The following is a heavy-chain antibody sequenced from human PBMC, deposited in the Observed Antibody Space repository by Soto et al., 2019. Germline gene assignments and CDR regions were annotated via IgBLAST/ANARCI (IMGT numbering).Heavy chain of an antibody. CDR2: ISASGDST. D-gene: IGHD6-13*01. J-gene: IGHJ4*02. V-gene: IGHV3-23*01. CDR1: GFTFSSYA. Sequence: EVQLLESGGALVQPGGSLRLSCAASGFTFSSYAMSWVRQAPGKGLEWVSSISASGDSTHNADSVKGRFAISRDNSKNTLDPQLNSLTADDTAVYYCAKGGLYNSSWDEGYWGQGTLVTVSS. CDR3: AKGGLYNSSWDEGY.